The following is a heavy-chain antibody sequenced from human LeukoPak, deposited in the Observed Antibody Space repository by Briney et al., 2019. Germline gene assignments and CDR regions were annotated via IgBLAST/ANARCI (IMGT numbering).Heavy chain of an antibody. J-gene: IGHJ5*02. CDR2: IYYSGTT. Sequence: SETLSLTCTVSGGSISPYYWSWIRQPPGKGLEWIGYIYYSGTTNYNPSLKSRVTISIDTSKNQFSLKLSSVTAADTAVYYCARFTVPAAITGGWFDPWGQGTLVTVSS. D-gene: IGHD2-2*01. CDR1: GGSISPYY. CDR3: ARFTVPAAITGGWFDP. V-gene: IGHV4-59*01.